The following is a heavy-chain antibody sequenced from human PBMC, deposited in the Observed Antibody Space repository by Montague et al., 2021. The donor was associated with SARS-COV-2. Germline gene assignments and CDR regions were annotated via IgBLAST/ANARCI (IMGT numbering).Heavy chain of an antibody. CDR2: IYFTGKT. Sequence: SETLSLTCSVSGDSISRSHYFWAWIRQPPGMGLEWIGSIYFTGKTYYXPSLKRRVTISIDTSKNHFSLRLSSVTAADSAVFYCARWGLNNAFDIWGLGTMMTSSS. D-gene: IGHD1/OR15-1a*01. CDR1: GDSISRSHYF. CDR3: ARWGLNNAFDI. J-gene: IGHJ3*02. V-gene: IGHV4-39*02.